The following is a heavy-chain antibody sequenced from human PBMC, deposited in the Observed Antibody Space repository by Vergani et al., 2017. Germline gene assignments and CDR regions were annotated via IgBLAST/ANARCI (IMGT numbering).Heavy chain of an antibody. J-gene: IGHJ4*02. D-gene: IGHD3-10*01. V-gene: IGHV3-23*01. CDR3: AKAREDMVRGVTLIDY. Sequence: EVQLLESGGGLVQPGGSLRLSCAASGFTFSSYAMSWVRQAPGKGLGWVSAISGSGGSTYDADSVKGRFTISRDKSKNTLYLQMNSLRAEATAVYYCAKAREDMVRGVTLIDYWGQGTLVTVSS. CDR1: GFTFSSYA. CDR2: ISGSGGST.